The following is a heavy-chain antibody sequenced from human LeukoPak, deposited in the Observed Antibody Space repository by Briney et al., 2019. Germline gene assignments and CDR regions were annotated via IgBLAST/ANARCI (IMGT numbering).Heavy chain of an antibody. CDR3: ARERVGADY. Sequence: KPSETLSLTCTVSGGPISSGSYYWSWIRQPAGKGLEWIGRIYTSGSTNYNPSLKSRVTISVDTSKNQFSLKLSSVTAADTAVYYCARERVGADYWGQGTLVTVSS. V-gene: IGHV4-61*02. CDR1: GGPISSGSYY. J-gene: IGHJ4*02. D-gene: IGHD1-26*01. CDR2: IYTSGST.